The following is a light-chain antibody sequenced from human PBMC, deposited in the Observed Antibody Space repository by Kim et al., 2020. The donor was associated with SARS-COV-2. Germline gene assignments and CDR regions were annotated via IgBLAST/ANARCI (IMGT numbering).Light chain of an antibody. CDR3: TSYTGANTVV. CDR2: DVS. J-gene: IGLJ3*02. CDR1: SSRVADYNY. V-gene: IGLV2-14*03. Sequence: GKSITITSTGNSSRVADYNYVSWYQQHPDKAPKLIIYDVSYRPSGVSTHFSGSKSGNTASLTISGLQAADEADYCCTSYTGANTVVFGGGTKLTVL.